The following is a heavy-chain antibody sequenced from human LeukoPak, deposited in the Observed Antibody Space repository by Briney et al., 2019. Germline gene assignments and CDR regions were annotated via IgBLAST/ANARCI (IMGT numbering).Heavy chain of an antibody. J-gene: IGHJ2*01. Sequence: SETLSLTCTVSGFSISSGFYWGWIRQPPGKGLEWIGSVYHSGRTYYNPSVQSRVTVSIDTSRNQFSLTLQSVTAADTAVYYCARVKEFGSGTFYWNYWYFDLWGRGTLVTVSS. CDR3: ARVKEFGSGTFYWNYWYFDL. V-gene: IGHV4-38-2*02. CDR1: GFSISSGFY. CDR2: VYHSGRT. D-gene: IGHD3-10*01.